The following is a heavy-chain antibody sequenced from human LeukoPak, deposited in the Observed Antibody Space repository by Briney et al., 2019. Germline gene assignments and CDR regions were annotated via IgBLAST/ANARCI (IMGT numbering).Heavy chain of an antibody. Sequence: GASVKVSCKASGYTLTSYGISWVRQAPGQGLEWMGWISAYNGNTNYAQKLQGRVTMTTDTSTSTAYMELRSLRSDDTAVYYCAREGAWGWNQNYYYMDVWGKGTTVTVPS. CDR3: AREGAWGWNQNYYYMDV. V-gene: IGHV1-18*01. CDR1: GYTLTSYG. D-gene: IGHD1-1*01. CDR2: ISAYNGNT. J-gene: IGHJ6*03.